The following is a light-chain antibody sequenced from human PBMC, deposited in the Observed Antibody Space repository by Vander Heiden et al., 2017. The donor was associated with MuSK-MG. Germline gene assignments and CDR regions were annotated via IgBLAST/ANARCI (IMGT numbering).Light chain of an antibody. CDR1: SSDVGGYNY. CDR3: CSYAGSYTLEV. V-gene: IGLV2-11*01. Sequence: QSALTQPRSVSGSPGQSVTISCTGTSSDVGGYNYVTWDHQHPCKAPKLMIYDVSKRPSGVPDRFSGSNSGNTASLTISGLQAEDEADYYCCSYAGSYTLEVFGGGTKLTVL. CDR2: DVS. J-gene: IGLJ3*02.